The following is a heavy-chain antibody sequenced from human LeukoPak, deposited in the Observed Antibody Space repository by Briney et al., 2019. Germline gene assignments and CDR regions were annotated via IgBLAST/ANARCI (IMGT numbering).Heavy chain of an antibody. J-gene: IGHJ5*02. CDR2: IKSKTDGGTS. D-gene: IGHD3-10*01. CDR1: GVTFTNAW. V-gene: IGHV3-15*01. Sequence: GGSLRLSCAASGVTFTNAWMYWVRQAPGKGLEWVGRIKSKTDGGTSDYAAPVTGRFTISRDDSKSTLYLEMNSLKTEDTGVYYCSTLWYGAWGQGTLVTVSS. CDR3: STLWYGA.